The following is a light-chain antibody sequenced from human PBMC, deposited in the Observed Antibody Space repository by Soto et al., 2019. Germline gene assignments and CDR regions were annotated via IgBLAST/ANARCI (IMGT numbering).Light chain of an antibody. J-gene: IGLJ1*01. V-gene: IGLV1-40*01. CDR1: SSNIGAGYD. CDR2: GNN. CDR3: QSFDSSLSGYV. Sequence: QSVLTQPPSVSGAPRQRVTISCTGSSSNIGAGYDVHWYQQLPGTAPALLIFGNNNRPSGVPDRFSGSKSGTSASLVITGLQAEDEADYYCQSFDSSLSGYVFGTGTKLTVL.